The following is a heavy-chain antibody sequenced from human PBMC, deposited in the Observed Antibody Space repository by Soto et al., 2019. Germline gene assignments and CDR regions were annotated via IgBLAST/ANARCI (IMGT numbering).Heavy chain of an antibody. CDR1: GFTFSSYA. D-gene: IGHD3-3*01. CDR3: AKDVSDFWSGYTIGYFDY. V-gene: IGHV3-23*01. CDR2: ISGSGGST. Sequence: GESLKISCAASGFTFSSYAMSWVRQAPGKGLEWVSAISGSGGSTYYADSVKGRFTISRDNSKNTLYLQMNSLRAEDTAVYYCAKDVSDFWSGYTIGYFDYWGQGTLVTVSS. J-gene: IGHJ4*02.